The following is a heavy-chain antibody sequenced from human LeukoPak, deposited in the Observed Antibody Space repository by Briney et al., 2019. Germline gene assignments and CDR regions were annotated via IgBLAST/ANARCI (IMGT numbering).Heavy chain of an antibody. CDR2: IYYSGST. Sequence: SETLSLTCTVSGGSISSSSYYWGWIRQPPGKGLEWIGSIYYSGSTYYNPSLKSRVTISVDTSKNQFSLKLSSVTAADTAVYYCARDLGYSSKAFDPWGQGTLVTVSS. D-gene: IGHD6-13*01. J-gene: IGHJ5*02. CDR1: GGSISSSSYY. CDR3: ARDLGYSSKAFDP. V-gene: IGHV4-39*07.